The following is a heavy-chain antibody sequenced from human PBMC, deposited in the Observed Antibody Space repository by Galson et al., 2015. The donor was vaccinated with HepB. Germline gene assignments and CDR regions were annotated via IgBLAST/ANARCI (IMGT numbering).Heavy chain of an antibody. CDR3: ARDGGSMVRGNYYYGMDV. J-gene: IGHJ6*02. D-gene: IGHD3-10*01. V-gene: IGHV3-11*01. Sequence: SLRLSCAASGFTFSDYYMSWIRQAPGKGLEWVSYISSSGSTIYYADSVKGRFTTSRDNAKNSLYLQMNSLRAEDTAVYYCARDGGSMVRGNYYYGMDVWGQGTTVTVSS. CDR2: ISSSGSTI. CDR1: GFTFSDYY.